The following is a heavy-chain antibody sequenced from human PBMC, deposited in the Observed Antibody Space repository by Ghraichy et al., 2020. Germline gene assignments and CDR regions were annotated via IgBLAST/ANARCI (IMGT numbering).Heavy chain of an antibody. CDR2: IRSKANSYAT. V-gene: IGHV3-73*01. J-gene: IGHJ4*02. D-gene: IGHD1-26*01. CDR1: GFTFSGSA. CDR3: TRHDPGGSYDY. Sequence: GGSLRLSCAASGFTFSGSAMHWVRQASGKGLEWVGRIRSKANSYATAYAASVKGRFTISRDDSKNTAYLQMNSLKTEDPAVYYCTRHDPGGSYDYWGQGTLVTVSS.